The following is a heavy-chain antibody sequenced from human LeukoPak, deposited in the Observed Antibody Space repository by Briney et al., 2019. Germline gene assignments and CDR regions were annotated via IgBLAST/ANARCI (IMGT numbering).Heavy chain of an antibody. CDR2: ISGSGENV. V-gene: IGHV3-11*04. D-gene: IGHD3-3*01. CDR1: GFTLSDYY. Sequence: PGGSLRLFCAASGFTLSDYYVNWIREAPGKGLEWVSYISGSGENVNYADSARGRFTISRDNAKNSLYLQMNSLRAEDTAVYYCARDQIDLFNGMDVWGQGTTVTVSS. CDR3: ARDQIDLFNGMDV. J-gene: IGHJ6*02.